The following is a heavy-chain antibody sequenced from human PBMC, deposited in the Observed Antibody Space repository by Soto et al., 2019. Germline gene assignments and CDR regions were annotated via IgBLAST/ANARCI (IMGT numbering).Heavy chain of an antibody. CDR1: GGSISSGDYY. Sequence: SETLSLTCTVSGGSISSGDYYWSWIRQLPGKDMEWIAYIYYNGNTYYTPSLKSRATISLDTSRNQFFLNLNSVTAADTAVYYCARENIVLVPAARVGVPWFDPWGQGTLVTVSS. V-gene: IGHV4-31*03. CDR2: IYYNGNT. CDR3: ARENIVLVPAARVGVPWFDP. J-gene: IGHJ5*02. D-gene: IGHD2-2*01.